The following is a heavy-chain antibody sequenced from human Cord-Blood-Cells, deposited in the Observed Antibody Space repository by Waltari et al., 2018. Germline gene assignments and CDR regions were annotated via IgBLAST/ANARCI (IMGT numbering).Heavy chain of an antibody. CDR3: ASFLVVIEEASDAFDI. CDR1: GGTFSSYA. CDR2: IIPIFGTA. Sequence: QVQLVQSGAEVKKPGSSVKVSCKASGGTFSSYAISWVRQAPGQGLGWMGGIIPIFGTANYAQKFQGRVTITADKSTSTAYMELSSLRSEDTAVYYCASFLVVIEEASDAFDIWGQGTMVTVSS. D-gene: IGHD2-21*01. V-gene: IGHV1-69*06. J-gene: IGHJ3*02.